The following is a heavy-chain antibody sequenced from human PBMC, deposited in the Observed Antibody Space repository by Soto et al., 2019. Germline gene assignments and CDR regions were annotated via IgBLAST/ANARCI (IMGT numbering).Heavy chain of an antibody. V-gene: IGHV1-46*01. J-gene: IGHJ3*02. CDR1: GYTFTGYY. Sequence: GASVKVSCKASGYTFTGYYMHWVRQAPGQGLEWMGIINPSGGSTSYAQKFQGRVTMTRDTSTSTVYMELSSLRSEDTAVYYCARDRHYYDSRRDAFDIWGQGTMVTVSS. CDR2: INPSGGST. CDR3: ARDRHYYDSRRDAFDI. D-gene: IGHD3-22*01.